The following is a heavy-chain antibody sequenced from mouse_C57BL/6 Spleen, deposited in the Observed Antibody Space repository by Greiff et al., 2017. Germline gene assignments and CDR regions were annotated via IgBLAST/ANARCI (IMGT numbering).Heavy chain of an antibody. CDR2: IDPSDSYT. CDR3: ARGHYGSFDY. D-gene: IGHD1-1*01. J-gene: IGHJ2*01. Sequence: QVQLQQPGAELVMPGASVKLSCKASGYTFTSYWMHWVKQRPGQGLEWIGEIDPSDSYTNYNQKFKGKSTLTVDKSSSTAYMQLSSLTSEDSTVYYCARGHYGSFDYWGQGTTLTVSS. CDR1: GYTFTSYW. V-gene: IGHV1-69*01.